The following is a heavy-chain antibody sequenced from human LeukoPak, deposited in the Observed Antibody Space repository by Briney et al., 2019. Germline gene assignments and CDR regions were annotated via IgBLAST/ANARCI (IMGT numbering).Heavy chain of an antibody. J-gene: IGHJ5*02. CDR1: GGSFSGYY. CDR2: INHSGST. V-gene: IGHV4-34*01. D-gene: IGHD1-1*01. Sequence: SETLSLTCAVYGGSFSGYYWSWIRQPPGKGLEWIGEINHSGSTYYNPSLKSRVTISVDTSKNQFSLKLSSVTAADTAVYYCARPVPSRLGWFDPWGQGTLVTVSS. CDR3: ARPVPSRLGWFDP.